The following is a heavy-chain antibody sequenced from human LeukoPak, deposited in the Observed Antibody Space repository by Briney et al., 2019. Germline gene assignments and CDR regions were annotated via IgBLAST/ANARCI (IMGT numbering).Heavy chain of an antibody. Sequence: GGSLRLSCAASGFIFSDYYMSWIRQAPGKGLEWVSHISNSDHTVHFADSVKGRFTISRDNAKNLLYLQMDGLRVDDTAVYYCAREGNSGTYGRESDYWGLGTLVTVSS. CDR2: ISNSDHTV. D-gene: IGHD1-26*01. CDR1: GFIFSDYY. V-gene: IGHV3-11*01. CDR3: AREGNSGTYGRESDY. J-gene: IGHJ4*02.